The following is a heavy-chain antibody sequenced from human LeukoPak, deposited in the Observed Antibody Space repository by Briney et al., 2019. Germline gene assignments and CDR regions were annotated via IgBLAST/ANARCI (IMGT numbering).Heavy chain of an antibody. Sequence: SETLSLTCAVYGGSFSGYYWSWLRQPPGKGLEWIGEINHSGSTNYNPSLKSRVTISVDTSKNQFSLKLSSVTAADTAVYYCARESSSAWGITMVRGPLDYWGQGTLVTVSS. D-gene: IGHD3-10*01. CDR1: GGSFSGYY. CDR2: INHSGST. J-gene: IGHJ4*02. CDR3: ARESSSAWGITMVRGPLDY. V-gene: IGHV4-34*01.